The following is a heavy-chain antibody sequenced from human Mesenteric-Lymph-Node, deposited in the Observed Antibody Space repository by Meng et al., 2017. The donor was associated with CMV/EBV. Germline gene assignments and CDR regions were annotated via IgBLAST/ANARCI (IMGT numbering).Heavy chain of an antibody. CDR1: GYTFSSYA. D-gene: IGHD3-16*01. CDR3: ARTNNWGFDY. J-gene: IGHJ4*02. V-gene: IGHV1-3*04. CDR2: INIVEDKT. Sequence: QVQLVQSGAEVKKPGASVKVSCKASGYTFSSYAMHWVRQAPGQRLEWMGWINIVEDKTKTSQNFQGRVTLTRDTSAKTAYMELSSLRSDDTAVYYCARTNNWGFDYWGQGTLVTVSS.